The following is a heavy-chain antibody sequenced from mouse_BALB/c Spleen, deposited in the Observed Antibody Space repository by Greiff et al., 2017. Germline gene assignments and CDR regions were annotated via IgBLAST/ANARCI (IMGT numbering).Heavy chain of an antibody. V-gene: IGHV3-6*02. Sequence: EVKLMESGPGLVKPSQSLSLTCSVTGYSITSGYYWNWIRQFPGNKLEWMGYISYDGSNNYNPSLKNRISITRDTSKNQFFLKLNSVTTEDTATYYCARGSYFDVWGAGTTVTVSS. CDR3: ARGSYFDV. CDR1: GYSITSGYY. CDR2: ISYDGSN. J-gene: IGHJ1*01.